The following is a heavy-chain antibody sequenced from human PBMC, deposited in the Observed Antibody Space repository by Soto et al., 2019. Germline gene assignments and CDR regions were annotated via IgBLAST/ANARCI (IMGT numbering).Heavy chain of an antibody. V-gene: IGHV4-30-4*01. D-gene: IGHD4-17*01. J-gene: IGHJ4*02. CDR1: GGSISGDYY. Sequence: SETLSLTCSVSGGSISGDYYWSWIRQSPGKGLEWIGYISNSGSTGYNPSLKTRLSMSVDRSKNQFTLILTSVTAADTAVYFCATESGSTYGYFDYWGQGTQVTVSS. CDR3: ATESGSTYGYFDY. CDR2: ISNSGST.